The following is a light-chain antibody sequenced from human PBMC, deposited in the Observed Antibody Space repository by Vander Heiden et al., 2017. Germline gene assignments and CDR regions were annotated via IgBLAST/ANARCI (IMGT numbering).Light chain of an antibody. V-gene: IGKV1-9*01. CDR3: QQLNSYPHT. CDR2: AAS. J-gene: IGKJ4*01. CDR1: QGISSY. Sequence: DIQLTQSPSFLSASVGDRVTITCRASQGISSYLAWYQQKPGKAPKLLIYAASTLQSGVPSRFSGSASGTEFTLTISSLQPEDFATYYCQQLNSYPHTFGGGTKVEIK.